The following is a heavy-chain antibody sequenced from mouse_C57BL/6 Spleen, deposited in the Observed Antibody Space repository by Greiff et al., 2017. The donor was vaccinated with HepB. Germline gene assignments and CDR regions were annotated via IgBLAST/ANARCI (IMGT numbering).Heavy chain of an antibody. V-gene: IGHV1-52*01. CDR1: GYTFTSYW. Sequence: VQLQQPGAELVRPGSSVKLSCKASGYTFTSYWMHWVKQRPIQGLEWIGNIDPSDSETHYNQKFKDKATLTVDKSSSTAYMQRSSLTSEDSVVYYCARSGLDPYYAMDYWGQGTSVTVSS. J-gene: IGHJ4*01. D-gene: IGHD3-1*01. CDR2: IDPSDSET. CDR3: ARSGLDPYYAMDY.